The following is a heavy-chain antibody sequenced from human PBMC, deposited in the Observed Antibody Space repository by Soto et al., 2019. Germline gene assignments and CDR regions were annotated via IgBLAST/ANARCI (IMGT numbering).Heavy chain of an antibody. J-gene: IGHJ6*02. CDR1: GGTFSSYA. CDR2: IIPIFGTA. CDR3: ARLQGGDCSSTSCQLYYYYYGMDV. Sequence: QVQLVQSGAEVKKPGSSVKVSCKASGGTFSSYAISWVRQAPGQGLEWMGGIIPIFGTANYAQKFQGRVTITADESTSTAYMELSSLRSEDTAVYYCARLQGGDCSSTSCQLYYYYYGMDVWGQGTTVTVSS. V-gene: IGHV1-69*01. D-gene: IGHD2-2*01.